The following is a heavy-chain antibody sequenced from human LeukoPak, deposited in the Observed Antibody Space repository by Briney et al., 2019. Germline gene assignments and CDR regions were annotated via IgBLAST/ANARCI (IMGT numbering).Heavy chain of an antibody. CDR2: ISGPTT. Sequence: GGSLRLSCAASGFTISTYGMSWVRQAPGKGLEWVSSISGPTTYYADSVKGRFTISRDTSKNSVYLQVNSLRAEDTAVYYCAKSVYHSGNYWGQGTLVTVSS. CDR1: GFTISTYG. D-gene: IGHD3-10*01. CDR3: AKSVYHSGNY. V-gene: IGHV3-23*01. J-gene: IGHJ4*02.